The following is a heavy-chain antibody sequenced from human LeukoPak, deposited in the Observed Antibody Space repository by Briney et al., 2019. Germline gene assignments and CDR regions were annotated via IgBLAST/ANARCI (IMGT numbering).Heavy chain of an antibody. J-gene: IGHJ4*02. Sequence: SETLSLTCAVSGGSISSSNWWSWVRQPPGKGLEWIGEIYHSGSTNYNPSLKSRVTISVDKSKNQFSLKLSSVTAADTAVYYCARRPRRWFGEQHFDYWGRGTLVTVSS. CDR3: ARRPRRWFGEQHFDY. CDR1: GGSISSSNW. CDR2: IYHSGST. V-gene: IGHV4-4*02. D-gene: IGHD3-10*01.